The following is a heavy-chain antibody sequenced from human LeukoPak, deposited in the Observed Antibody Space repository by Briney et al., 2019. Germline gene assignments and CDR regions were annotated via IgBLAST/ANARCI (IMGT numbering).Heavy chain of an antibody. J-gene: IGHJ5*02. CDR1: GFTFSSYG. V-gene: IGHV3-33*01. D-gene: IGHD3-10*01. CDR3: ARDPMIRGIGWFDP. Sequence: GESLKISCVASGFTFSSYGMHWVRQAPGKGLEWVAVIWYDGSNKYYADFVKGRFIISRDNSKNTLYLQMNSLRAEDTAVYYCARDPMIRGIGWFDPWGQGTLVTVSS. CDR2: IWYDGSNK.